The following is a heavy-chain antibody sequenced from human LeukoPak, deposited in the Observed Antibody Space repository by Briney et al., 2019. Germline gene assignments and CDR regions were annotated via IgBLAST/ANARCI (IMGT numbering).Heavy chain of an antibody. Sequence: GGSLRLSCAASGFTFSSYSMSWVRQAPGKGLEWVSSISSSSSYIYYADSVKGRFTISRDNAKNSLYLQMNSLRAEDTAVYYCARDPMYCSGGSCYFDYWGQGTLVTVSS. V-gene: IGHV3-21*01. CDR3: ARDPMYCSGGSCYFDY. CDR2: ISSSSSYI. J-gene: IGHJ4*02. CDR1: GFTFSSYS. D-gene: IGHD2-15*01.